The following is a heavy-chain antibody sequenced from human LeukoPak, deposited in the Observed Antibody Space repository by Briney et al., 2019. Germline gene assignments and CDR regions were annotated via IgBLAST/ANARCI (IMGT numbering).Heavy chain of an antibody. Sequence: SPSETLSLTCTVSGDSISSSNYFWVWVRQPPGKGLEWITSINYSGTTYYNPSLKSRVTISVDTSKNQFSLKLSSVTAADTAVYYCARGVVIAPQTFDYWGQGTLVTVSS. CDR1: GDSISSSNYF. D-gene: IGHD2-21*01. J-gene: IGHJ4*02. CDR3: ARGVVIAPQTFDY. V-gene: IGHV4-39*07. CDR2: INYSGTT.